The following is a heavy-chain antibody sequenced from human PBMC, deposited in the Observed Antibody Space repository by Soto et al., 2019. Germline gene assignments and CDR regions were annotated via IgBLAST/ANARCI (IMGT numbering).Heavy chain of an antibody. CDR1: GFTFSSYS. D-gene: IGHD2-2*01. CDR2: ISSSSSTI. Sequence: ESGGGLVQPGGSLRLSCAASGFTFSSYSMNWVRQAPGKGLEWVSYISSSSSTIYYADSVKGRFTISRDNAKNSLYLQMNSLRAEDTAVYYCAADCSSTSCYAGVPFDPWGQGTLVTVSS. J-gene: IGHJ5*02. V-gene: IGHV3-48*01. CDR3: AADCSSTSCYAGVPFDP.